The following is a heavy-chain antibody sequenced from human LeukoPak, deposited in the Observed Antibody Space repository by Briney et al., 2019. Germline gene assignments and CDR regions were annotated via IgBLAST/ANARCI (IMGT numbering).Heavy chain of an antibody. D-gene: IGHD2-8*01. V-gene: IGHV1-18*01. Sequence: ASVKVSCKASGYTFTSYGISWVRQAPGQGLEWMGWISAYNGNTNYAQKFQGRVTMTTDTSTSTVYMELRSLRSDDTAVYYCARDAPGVSGVFDYWGQGTLVTVSS. CDR3: ARDAPGVSGVFDY. CDR2: ISAYNGNT. CDR1: GYTFTSYG. J-gene: IGHJ4*02.